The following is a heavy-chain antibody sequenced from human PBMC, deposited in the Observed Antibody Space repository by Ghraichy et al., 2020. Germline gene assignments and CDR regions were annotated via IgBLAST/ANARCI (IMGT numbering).Heavy chain of an antibody. CDR3: ARDQGDYGGNLRWFDP. CDR1: NNFISSYD. J-gene: IGHJ5*02. CDR2: ISYSGST. Sequence: SETLSLTCTVSNNFISSYDWSWIRQSPGKGLEWIGYISYSGSTSYNPSLKSRVTISIDTSKDQFSLKLSSVTAADTAVYYCARDQGDYGGNLRWFDPWGQGTLVTVSS. D-gene: IGHD4-23*01. V-gene: IGHV4-59*01.